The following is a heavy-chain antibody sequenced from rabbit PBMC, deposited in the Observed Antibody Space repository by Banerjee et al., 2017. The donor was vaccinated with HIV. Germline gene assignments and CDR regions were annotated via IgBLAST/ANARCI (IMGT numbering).Heavy chain of an antibody. Sequence: QEQLEESGGDLVKPEGSLTLTCTASGFSFSSSYWIWWVRQAPGKGLEWIACIDAGYSGRTWYASWAKGRFTISKISSTTVTLQMTSLTAADTATYFCARDAGYAGSNLWGQGTLVTVS. V-gene: IGHV1S45*01. D-gene: IGHD4-2*01. CDR1: GFSFSSSYW. CDR2: IDAGYSGRT. J-gene: IGHJ4*01. CDR3: ARDAGYAGSNL.